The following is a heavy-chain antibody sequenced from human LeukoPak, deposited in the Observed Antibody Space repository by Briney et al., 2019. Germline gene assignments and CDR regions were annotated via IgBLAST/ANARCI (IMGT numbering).Heavy chain of an antibody. V-gene: IGHV3-11*04. J-gene: IGHJ4*02. CDR2: ISSSGSTI. CDR1: GFTFSDYY. Sequence: GGSLRLSCAASGFTFSDYYMSWIRQAPGKGLEWVSYISSSGSTIYYADSVKGRFTIPRDNAKNSLFLQMNSLRVEDTAVYYCARDLDYFVMDSWGQGTLVTVSS. D-gene: IGHD3-10*01. CDR3: ARDLDYFVMDS.